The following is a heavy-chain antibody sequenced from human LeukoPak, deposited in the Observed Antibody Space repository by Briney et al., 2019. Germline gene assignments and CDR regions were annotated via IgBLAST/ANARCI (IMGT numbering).Heavy chain of an antibody. CDR1: GGSFSGYY. J-gene: IGHJ4*02. V-gene: IGHV4-34*01. D-gene: IGHD5-18*01. CDR2: INHSGST. Sequence: TSETLSLTCAVYGGSFSGYYWSWIRQPPGKGLEWIGEINHSGSTNYNPSLKSRVTISVDTSKNQFSLKLSPVTAADTAVYYCARLRGYSYGLGLYYFDYWGQGTLVTVSS. CDR3: ARLRGYSYGLGLYYFDY.